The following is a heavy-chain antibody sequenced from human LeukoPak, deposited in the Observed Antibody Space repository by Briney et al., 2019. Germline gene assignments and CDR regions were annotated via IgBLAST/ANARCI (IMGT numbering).Heavy chain of an antibody. CDR2: INPSGGST. V-gene: IGHV1-46*01. CDR3: ARDSWIGRASGSKGSNVGTTGY. Sequence: APVKVSCKASGYTFTSYYMHWVRQAPGQGLEWMGIINPSGGSTSYAQKFQGRVTMTRDTSTSTVYMELSSLRSEDTAVYYCARDSWIGRASGSKGSNVGTTGYWGQGTLVTVSS. CDR1: GYTFTSYY. D-gene: IGHD1-26*01. J-gene: IGHJ4*02.